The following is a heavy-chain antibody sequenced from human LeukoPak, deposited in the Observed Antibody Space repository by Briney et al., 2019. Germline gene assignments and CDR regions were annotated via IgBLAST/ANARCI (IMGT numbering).Heavy chain of an antibody. CDR3: AREGYYDILTGSRKGFDP. J-gene: IGHJ5*02. V-gene: IGHV3-48*04. D-gene: IGHD3-9*01. CDR2: ISSSSSTI. Sequence: GGSLRLSCAASGFTFSIYSMKWARQAPGDGREWVSYISSSSSTIYYADSVKGRFHISRDNDNNSLYLQMNSLRAEDTAVYYCAREGYYDILTGSRKGFDPWGQGTLVTVSS. CDR1: GFTFSIYS.